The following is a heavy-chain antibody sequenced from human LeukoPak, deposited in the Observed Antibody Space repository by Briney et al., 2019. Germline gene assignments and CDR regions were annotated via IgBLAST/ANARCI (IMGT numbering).Heavy chain of an antibody. J-gene: IGHJ4*02. CDR3: AKGLYYFDY. Sequence: GGSLRLSCAASGFTFSSYVMSWVRQAPGKGLEWVAVIWYDGSNKYYADSVKGRFTISRDNSKNTLYLQMNSLRAEDTAVYYCAKGLYYFDYWGQGTLVTVSS. V-gene: IGHV3-33*06. CDR1: GFTFSSYV. CDR2: IWYDGSNK.